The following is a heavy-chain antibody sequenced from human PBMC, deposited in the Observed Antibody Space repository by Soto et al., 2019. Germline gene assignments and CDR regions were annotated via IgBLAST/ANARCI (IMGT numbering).Heavy chain of an antibody. D-gene: IGHD5-12*01. V-gene: IGHV3-30*18. J-gene: IGHJ6*02. Sequence: PGGSLRLSCRVSGFTFNNSGMHWVRQAPGKGLEWMAVISYDGSEKHYVDSMKGRLTISRDNSKDTLHLQMNSLRAEDTAIYFCVKDRVPGAYGHYYGMDVWGQGTTLTVSS. CDR2: ISYDGSEK. CDR1: GFTFNNSG. CDR3: VKDRVPGAYGHYYGMDV.